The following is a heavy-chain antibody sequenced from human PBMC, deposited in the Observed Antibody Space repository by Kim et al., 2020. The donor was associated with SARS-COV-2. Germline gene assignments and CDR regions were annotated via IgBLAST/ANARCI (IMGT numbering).Heavy chain of an antibody. V-gene: IGHV1-3*01. CDR1: GYTFTSYA. D-gene: IGHD5-18*01. J-gene: IGHJ5*02. CDR3: ARGPVVGKIQLWNWFDP. Sequence: ASVKVSCKASGYTFTSYAMHWVRQAPGQRLEWMGWINAGNGNTKYSQKFQGRVTITRDTSASTAYMELSSLSSEDTAVYYCARGPVVGKIQLWNWFDPWGQGTLVTVSS. CDR2: INAGNGNT.